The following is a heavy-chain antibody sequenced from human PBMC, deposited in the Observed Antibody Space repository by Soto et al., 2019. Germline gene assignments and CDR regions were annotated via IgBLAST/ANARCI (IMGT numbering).Heavy chain of an antibody. J-gene: IGHJ4*02. CDR1: GFSFNYNH. CDR2: VYYNGNT. V-gene: IGHV3-53*01. Sequence: VQLVESGGDLIQPGGSLRLSCAASGFSFNYNHMSWVHQAPGRGPEWVSTVYYNGNTYHADSVKGRFTISRDTSKNMLYLQMNSLRAEDTAVYYCATGVDTAKAGYWGQGTLVTVSS. D-gene: IGHD5-18*01. CDR3: ATGVDTAKAGY.